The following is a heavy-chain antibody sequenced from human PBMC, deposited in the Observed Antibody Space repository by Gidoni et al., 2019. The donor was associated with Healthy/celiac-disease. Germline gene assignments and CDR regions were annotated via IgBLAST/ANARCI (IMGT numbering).Heavy chain of an antibody. CDR1: GYTFTRYY. J-gene: IGHJ4*02. V-gene: IGHV1-2*04. CDR3: ARDRDRLLWFGEFDY. Sequence: VQLGQSGGEGKKPGASVEVSCKGFGYTFTRYYMHWVRQAPGQGLEWMGWINPNSGGTNYAQKFQGWVTMTRDTSISTAYMELSRLRSDDTAVYYCARDRDRLLWFGEFDYWGQGTLVTVSS. CDR2: INPNSGGT. D-gene: IGHD3-10*01.